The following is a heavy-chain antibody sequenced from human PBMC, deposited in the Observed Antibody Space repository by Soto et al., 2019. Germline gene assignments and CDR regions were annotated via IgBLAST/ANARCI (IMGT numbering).Heavy chain of an antibody. J-gene: IGHJ6*02. CDR2: ISRDSGSE. Sequence: GGSLRLSCTASGFTFDDHAMHWVRQAPGKGPEWVSGISRDSGSEVYADSVRGRFTIFRDNAKNSLYLQMNSLRAEDTALYYCVKDGNNYAVDVWGQGTTVTVSS. CDR3: VKDGNNYAVDV. V-gene: IGHV3-9*01. CDR1: GFTFDDHA. D-gene: IGHD5-18*01.